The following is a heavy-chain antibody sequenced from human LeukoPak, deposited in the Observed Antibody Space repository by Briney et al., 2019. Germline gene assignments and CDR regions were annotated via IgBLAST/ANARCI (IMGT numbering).Heavy chain of an antibody. CDR1: GFTFTSYA. Sequence: GGSLRLSCAASGFTFTSYAMNWVRQAPGQGLEWMGWINTNTGNPTYAQGFTGRFVFSLDTSVSTAYLQISSLKAEDTAVFYCARDRVVRGNNWFDPWGQGTLVTVSS. J-gene: IGHJ5*02. D-gene: IGHD3-10*01. CDR3: ARDRVVRGNNWFDP. CDR2: INTNTGNP. V-gene: IGHV7-4-1*02.